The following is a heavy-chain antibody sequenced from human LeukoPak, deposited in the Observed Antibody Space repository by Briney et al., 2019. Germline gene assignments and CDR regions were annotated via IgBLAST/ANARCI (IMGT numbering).Heavy chain of an antibody. Sequence: GGSLRLSCAASGFTFSSYWMIWVRQAPGKALEWVANIKQDGSEKFYVDSVKGRFTISRDNAKNSLYLQMNSLRPEDTAVYYCASSGWYSTPNWFDPWGQGTLVTVSS. CDR1: GFTFSSYW. D-gene: IGHD6-19*01. V-gene: IGHV3-7*01. CDR2: IKQDGSEK. CDR3: ASSGWYSTPNWFDP. J-gene: IGHJ5*02.